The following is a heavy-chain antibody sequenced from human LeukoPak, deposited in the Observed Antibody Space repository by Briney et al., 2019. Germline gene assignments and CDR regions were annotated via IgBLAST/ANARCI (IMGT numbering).Heavy chain of an antibody. CDR1: GYTFTSYY. J-gene: IGHJ5*02. CDR2: INPSGGST. D-gene: IGHD6-13*01. CDR3: ASHASNGYSSSWYSVRNWFDP. V-gene: IGHV1-46*01. Sequence: GASVKVSCKASGYTFTSYYMHWVRQAPGQGLEWMGIINPSGGSTSYAQKFQGRVTMTRDTSTSTAYMELSSLRSEDTAVYYCASHASNGYSSSWYSVRNWFDPWGQGTLVTVSS.